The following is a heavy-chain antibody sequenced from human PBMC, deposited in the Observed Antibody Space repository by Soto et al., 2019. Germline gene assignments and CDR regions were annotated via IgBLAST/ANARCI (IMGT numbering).Heavy chain of an antibody. V-gene: IGHV1-3*01. D-gene: IGHD3-3*01. CDR1: GYNFKNYA. Sequence: QVQLVQSGAEVKRPGASVRVSCKASGYNFKNYAIHWLRQAPGQMLEWMGWSNEGSGNSRYSQKFEGRVSITRDTSANTVYMDLGSLKSEGTATYYCVRDDRPISGVVTLDYWGPGTLVTVSS. J-gene: IGHJ4*02. CDR2: SNEGSGNS. CDR3: VRDDRPISGVVTLDY.